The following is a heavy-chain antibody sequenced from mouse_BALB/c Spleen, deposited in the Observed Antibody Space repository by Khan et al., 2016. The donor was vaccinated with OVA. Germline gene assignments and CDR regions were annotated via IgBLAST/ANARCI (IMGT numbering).Heavy chain of an antibody. J-gene: IGHJ2*01. CDR1: GYSITSGYA. CDR3: ARVNYYGYYFDY. CDR2: ISYSGVT. V-gene: IGHV3-2*02. D-gene: IGHD1-1*01. Sequence: EVKLLESGPGLVKPSQSLSLTCTVTGYSITSGYAWNWIRQFPGNKLEWMGYISYSGVTNYTPSLKSRISITRDTSKNQFFLQLNSVTTEDTATYYCARVNYYGYYFDYWGQGTTLTVSS.